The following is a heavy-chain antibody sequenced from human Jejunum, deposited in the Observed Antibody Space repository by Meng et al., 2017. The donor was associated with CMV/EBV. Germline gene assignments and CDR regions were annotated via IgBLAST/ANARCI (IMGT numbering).Heavy chain of an antibody. V-gene: IGHV4-4*07. Sequence: VPLQESGPGVVKTSATLARPCTVPGGSISGYYWNWIRQPAGKGLEWIGRVYMSGSTNYNPSLRSRVAMSVDTSKTQFSLRLTSVTAADTAVYYCARDRMAAPGTFEYWGQGTLVTVSS. D-gene: IGHD6-13*01. CDR3: ARDRMAAPGTFEY. J-gene: IGHJ4*02. CDR2: VYMSGST. CDR1: GGSISGYY.